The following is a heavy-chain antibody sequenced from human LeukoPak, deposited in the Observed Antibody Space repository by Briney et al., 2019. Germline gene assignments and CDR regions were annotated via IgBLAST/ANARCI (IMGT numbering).Heavy chain of an antibody. CDR3: ARWPRDSSGYYYFDY. V-gene: IGHV4-34*01. Sequence: SETLSLTCAVYGGSFSGYYWSWIRQPPGKGLEWIGEINHSGSTNYNPSPKSRVTISVDTSKNQFSLKLSSVTAADTAVYYCARWPRDSSGYYYFDYWGQGTLVTVSS. D-gene: IGHD3-22*01. CDR2: INHSGST. J-gene: IGHJ4*02. CDR1: GGSFSGYY.